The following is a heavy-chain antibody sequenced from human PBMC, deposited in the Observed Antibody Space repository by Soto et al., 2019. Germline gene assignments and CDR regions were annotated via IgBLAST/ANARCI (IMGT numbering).Heavy chain of an antibody. CDR1: GGSISSGGYY. D-gene: IGHD4-17*01. V-gene: IGHV4-31*03. J-gene: IGHJ4*02. CDR3: ARAMTTVTTSRKESYYFDY. Sequence: QVQLQESGPGLVKPSQTLSLTCTVSGGSISSGGYYWSWIRQHPGKGLEWIGYIYYSGSTYYNPSLKSRVTISADTSKNQFSLKLSSVTAADTAVYYCARAMTTVTTSRKESYYFDYWGQGTLVTVSS. CDR2: IYYSGST.